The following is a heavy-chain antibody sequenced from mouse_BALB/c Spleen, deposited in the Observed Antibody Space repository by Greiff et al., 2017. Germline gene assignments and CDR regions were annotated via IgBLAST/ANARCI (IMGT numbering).Heavy chain of an antibody. D-gene: IGHD2-14*01. CDR1: GYSITSGYS. J-gene: IGHJ2*01. Sequence: EVKVEESGPELVKPSQSLSLTCTVSGYSITSGYSWRWIRQVPGNNLGWMGYIHYSGSTNYNPSLKSRISITRDTTKDQFFLQLKSVATEDTATCDSASGAGYDHFDYWGQGTTLTVSS. V-gene: IGHV3-1*02. CDR2: IHYSGST. CDR3: ASGAGYDHFDY.